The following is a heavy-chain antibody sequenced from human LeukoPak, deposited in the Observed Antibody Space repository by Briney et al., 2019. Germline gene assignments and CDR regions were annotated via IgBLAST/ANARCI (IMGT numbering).Heavy chain of an antibody. CDR3: ARVALWFGAATRDYYYGMDA. J-gene: IGHJ6*02. V-gene: IGHV1-69*13. CDR2: IIPIFGTT. D-gene: IGHD3-10*01. CDR1: GGTFSSYA. Sequence: SVKVSCKASGGTFSSYAISWVRQAPGQGLEWMGGIIPIFGTTNYAQKFQGRVTITADESTSTAYMELSSLRSEDTAVYYCARVALWFGAATRDYYYGMDAWGQGTTVTVSS.